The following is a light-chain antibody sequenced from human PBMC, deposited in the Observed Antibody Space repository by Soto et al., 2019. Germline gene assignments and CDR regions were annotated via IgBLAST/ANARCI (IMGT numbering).Light chain of an antibody. CDR1: SSDVGSYNL. J-gene: IGLJ2*01. Sequence: QSALTQPASVSGSPGQSITISCTGTSSDVGSYNLVSWYQQYPGKAPKLMIYEGSKRPSGISNRFSGSKSGNTASLTISVLQAEDEADYYCWSYSVSSTVVFGGGTKLTVL. CDR2: EGS. V-gene: IGLV2-23*01. CDR3: WSYSVSSTVV.